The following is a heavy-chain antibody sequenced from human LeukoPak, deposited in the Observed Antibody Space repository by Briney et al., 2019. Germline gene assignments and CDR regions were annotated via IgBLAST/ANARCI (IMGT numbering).Heavy chain of an antibody. D-gene: IGHD6-19*01. CDR2: ISSSSSYI. J-gene: IGHJ4*02. CDR1: GFTFSSYS. Sequence: KPGGSLRLSCAASGFTFSSYSMNWVRQAPGKGLEWVSSISSSSSYIYYADSVKGRFTISRDNAKNSLYLQMNSLRAEDTAVYYCARETRGWSLLDFDYWGQGTLSPSPQ. CDR3: ARETRGWSLLDFDY. V-gene: IGHV3-21*01.